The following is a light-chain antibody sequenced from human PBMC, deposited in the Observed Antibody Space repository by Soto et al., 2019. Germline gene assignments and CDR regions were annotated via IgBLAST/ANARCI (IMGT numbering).Light chain of an antibody. Sequence: DIQMTQSPSSLSASVGDRVTITCRASQSISSYLNWYQQKPGKGPTLLIYASSSLPSGVPSRCSGSGAGTYFTLTISSLQHQDFATYYCQQSYRTPWTFGQGTKVEIK. J-gene: IGKJ1*01. CDR1: QSISSY. V-gene: IGKV1-39*01. CDR3: QQSYRTPWT. CDR2: ASS.